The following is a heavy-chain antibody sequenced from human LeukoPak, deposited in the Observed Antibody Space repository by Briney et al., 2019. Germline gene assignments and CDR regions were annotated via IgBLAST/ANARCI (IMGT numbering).Heavy chain of an antibody. V-gene: IGHV1-46*01. D-gene: IGHD2-2*01. J-gene: IGHJ5*02. CDR3: ARAKVVVVPAAIGPSNWFDP. Sequence: SVKVSCKASGYTFTSYYMHWVRQAPGQGLEWMGIINPSGGSTSYAQKFQGRVTMTRDTSTSTVYMELSSLRSEDTAVYYCARAKVVVVPAAIGPSNWFDPWGQGTLVTVSS. CDR1: GYTFTSYY. CDR2: INPSGGST.